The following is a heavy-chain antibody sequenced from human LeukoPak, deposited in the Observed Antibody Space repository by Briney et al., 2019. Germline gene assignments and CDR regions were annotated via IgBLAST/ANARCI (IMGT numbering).Heavy chain of an antibody. J-gene: IGHJ3*02. V-gene: IGHV4-39*07. Sequence: KPSETLSLTCTVSGGSISSSSYYWVWIRQPPGEGLEWIGSIYYSGTTYYSPSLKSRVTMSVDTSKNQFSLKLSSVTAADTAVYYCARDAKYEQRNPWMAFDIWGQGTMVTVSS. D-gene: IGHD6-25*01. CDR1: GGSISSSSYY. CDR3: ARDAKYEQRNPWMAFDI. CDR2: IYYSGTT.